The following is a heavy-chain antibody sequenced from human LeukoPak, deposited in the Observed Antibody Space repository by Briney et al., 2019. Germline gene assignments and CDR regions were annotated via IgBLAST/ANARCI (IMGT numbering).Heavy chain of an antibody. CDR2: IFPGDSDT. Sequence: GESLKISCKASGYHFTRHWIAWLRPVPGQGLGWMGFIFPGDSDTRYNPSFSGHVTLSADKSQTTGVLQWLHLRDPDAAIYYGAICPHSGCYSWYCDNWGRGTQVIVST. V-gene: IGHV5-51*01. J-gene: IGHJ1*01. CDR1: GYHFTRHW. CDR3: AICPHSGCYSWYCDN. D-gene: IGHD2-21*02.